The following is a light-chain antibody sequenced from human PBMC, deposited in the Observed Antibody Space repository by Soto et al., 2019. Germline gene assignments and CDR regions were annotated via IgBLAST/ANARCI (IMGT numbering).Light chain of an antibody. V-gene: IGKV3-11*01. Sequence: EIVLTQSPATLSLSPWERATLSCWASQSVSTYLAWYQQKPGQAPRLLIYDASSRATGIPARFSGSGSGTDFTLTISSVEPEDFAVYYCQQRSNWITFGQGTRLEIK. CDR1: QSVSTY. CDR3: QQRSNWIT. CDR2: DAS. J-gene: IGKJ5*01.